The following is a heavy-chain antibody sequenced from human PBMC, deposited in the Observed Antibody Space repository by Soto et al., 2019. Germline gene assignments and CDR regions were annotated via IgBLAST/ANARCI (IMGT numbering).Heavy chain of an antibody. CDR1: GYTFTSFG. Sequence: QVQLVQSGAAVKKPGASVKVSCKASGYTFTSFGISWVRQAPGQGLEWMGWINAYNVYNGNTNYAQNLQGRVTMTADTSTSTAYMERRSLRSDDTAVYYCARARIFYGLAVWGQGTRVTVSS. CDR3: ARARIFYGLAV. J-gene: IGHJ6*01. CDR2: INAYNVYNGNT. V-gene: IGHV1-18*01. D-gene: IGHD2-15*01.